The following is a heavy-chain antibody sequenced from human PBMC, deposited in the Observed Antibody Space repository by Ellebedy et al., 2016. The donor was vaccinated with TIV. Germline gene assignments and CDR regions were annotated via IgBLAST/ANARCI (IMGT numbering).Heavy chain of an antibody. J-gene: IGHJ6*02. Sequence: ASVKVSCKASGYTFASYGISWVRQAPGQGLEWMGWISAYNGNTNYAQKVQGRVTMTADTSTSTAYMELRSLRSDDTAVYYCARDRYGSGSYLSKSAYYGMDVWGQGTTVTVSS. D-gene: IGHD3-10*01. CDR2: ISAYNGNT. CDR1: GYTFASYG. V-gene: IGHV1-18*04. CDR3: ARDRYGSGSYLSKSAYYGMDV.